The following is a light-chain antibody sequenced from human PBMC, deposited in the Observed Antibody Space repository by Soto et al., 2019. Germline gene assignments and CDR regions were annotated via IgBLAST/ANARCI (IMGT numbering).Light chain of an antibody. Sequence: QSVLTQPPSVSGAPGQRVTISCTGSSSNIGAGYDVHWYQQRPGTAPRLLISDDINRPSGVPDRFSGSKSGTSASLAITGLQADPEAHYYPPPYDTALGGSYVFGSGSKVTVL. J-gene: IGLJ1*01. CDR3: PPYDTALGGSYV. CDR2: DDI. V-gene: IGLV1-40*01. CDR1: SSNIGAGYD.